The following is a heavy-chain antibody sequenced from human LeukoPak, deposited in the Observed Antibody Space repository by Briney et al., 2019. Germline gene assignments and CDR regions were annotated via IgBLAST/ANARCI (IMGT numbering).Heavy chain of an antibody. CDR3: AKAQGYSNHLFDY. D-gene: IGHD4-11*01. V-gene: IGHV3-23*01. CDR1: GFTFSSYA. Sequence: GGSLRLSCSATGFTFSSYAMNWVRQAPGKGLEWVSDIGGSGDNKYYADSVRGRFTISRDNSKNTLYPQMNTLRAEDTAVYYCAKAQGYSNHLFDYWGQGTLVTVSS. J-gene: IGHJ4*02. CDR2: IGGSGDNK.